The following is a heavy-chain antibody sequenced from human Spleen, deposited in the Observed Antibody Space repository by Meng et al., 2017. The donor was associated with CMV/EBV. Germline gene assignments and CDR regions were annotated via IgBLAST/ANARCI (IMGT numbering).Heavy chain of an antibody. CDR1: GFTFSGSA. Sequence: GESLKISCAASGFTFSGSAMHWVRQASGKGLEWVGRIRSKANSYATADAASVKGRFTISRDDSKNTAYPQMNSLKTEDTAVYYCTRQGERRYSSSGSGDGMDVWGQGTTVTVSS. V-gene: IGHV3-73*01. J-gene: IGHJ6*02. CDR3: TRQGERRYSSSGSGDGMDV. CDR2: IRSKANSYAT. D-gene: IGHD6-6*01.